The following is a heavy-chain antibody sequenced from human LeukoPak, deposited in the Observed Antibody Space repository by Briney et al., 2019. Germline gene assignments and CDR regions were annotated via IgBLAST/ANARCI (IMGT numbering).Heavy chain of an antibody. V-gene: IGHV3-30*02. D-gene: IGHD5-18*01. CDR3: AKDQGYSQDC. Sequence: GGSLRLSCAASGFTFINYGIHWVRQAPGKGLDWVAFIGYDESNKYYADSAKGRFTISRENSKNTLYLQMNSLRAEDTGVYYCAKDQGYSQDCWGQGTLVTVSS. J-gene: IGHJ4*02. CDR1: GFTFINYG. CDR2: IGYDESNK.